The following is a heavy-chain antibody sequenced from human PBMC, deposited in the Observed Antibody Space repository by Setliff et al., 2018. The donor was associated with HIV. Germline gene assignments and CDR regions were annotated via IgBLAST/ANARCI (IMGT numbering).Heavy chain of an antibody. CDR1: GGSISSHY. D-gene: IGHD6-13*01. Sequence: SETLSLTCTVSGGSISSHYWSWIRQHPGKGLEWIGYVYYSGSTNYDPSLKSRVSIPVDTSKNQFYLKLSSVTAADTAVYCCARYWQQLGAYAFDIWGQGTMVTVSS. J-gene: IGHJ3*02. V-gene: IGHV4-59*11. CDR3: ARYWQQLGAYAFDI. CDR2: VYYSGST.